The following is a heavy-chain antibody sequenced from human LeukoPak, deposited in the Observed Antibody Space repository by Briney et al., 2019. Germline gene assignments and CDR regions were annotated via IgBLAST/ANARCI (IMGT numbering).Heavy chain of an antibody. CDR1: GYTFTDHT. V-gene: IGHV1-2*02. J-gene: IGHJ3*01. CDR2: INPIIGTT. D-gene: IGHD3-22*01. Sequence: ASVKVSCEASGYTFTDHTIHWVRPAPGQGLEWMGWINPIIGTTNYAKRFEGRLTVTRDTSINTVFMEFSSLNPDDTAVFYCARRYDSRGPVTFDFWGQGTLVTVSS. CDR3: ARRYDSRGPVTFDF.